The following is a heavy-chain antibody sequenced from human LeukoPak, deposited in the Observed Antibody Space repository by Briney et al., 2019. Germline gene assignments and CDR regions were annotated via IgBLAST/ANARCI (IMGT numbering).Heavy chain of an antibody. D-gene: IGHD5-12*01. CDR2: IIPIFGTA. Sequence: GASVKVSCKASEGTFSSYAISWGRQAPGQGLEWMGGIIPIFGTAKYAQKFQGRVTITADESTSTAYMELSSLRSEDTAVYYCARDLGWLHYEDWGQGTLVTVSS. CDR3: ARDLGWLHYED. CDR1: EGTFSSYA. V-gene: IGHV1-69*13. J-gene: IGHJ4*02.